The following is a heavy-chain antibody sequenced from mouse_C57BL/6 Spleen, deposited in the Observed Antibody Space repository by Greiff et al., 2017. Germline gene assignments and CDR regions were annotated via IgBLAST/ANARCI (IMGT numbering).Heavy chain of an antibody. V-gene: IGHV1-22*01. D-gene: IGHD1-1*02. CDR1: GYTFTDYN. CDR2: INPNNGGT. Sequence: EVQLQQSGPELVKPGASVKMSCKASGYTFTDYNMHWVKQSHGKSLEWIGYINPNNGGTSYNQKFKGKATLTVNKSSSTAYMELRSLTSEDSAVYYCARWGYGGNYGYFEVWGTGTTVTVSS. J-gene: IGHJ1*03. CDR3: ARWGYGGNYGYFEV.